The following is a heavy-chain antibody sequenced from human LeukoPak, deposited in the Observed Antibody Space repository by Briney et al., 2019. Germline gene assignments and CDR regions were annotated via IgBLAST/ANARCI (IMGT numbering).Heavy chain of an antibody. D-gene: IGHD3-9*01. CDR1: GFTFFDYG. V-gene: IGHV3-20*04. J-gene: IGHJ3*02. Sequence: GGSLRLSCAASGFTFFDYGMSWVRQGPGKGLEWVSGITWNGDTTDYAHSVKGPFTISTANAKNSLYLQMNSLRAEDTALYYCAKDMTRYYDILTGLPGAFDIWGQGTMVTVSS. CDR3: AKDMTRYYDILTGLPGAFDI. CDR2: ITWNGDTT.